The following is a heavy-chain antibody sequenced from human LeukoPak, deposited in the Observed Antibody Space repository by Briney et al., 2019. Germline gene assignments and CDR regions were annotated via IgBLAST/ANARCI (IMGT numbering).Heavy chain of an antibody. Sequence: GRSLRLSCAASGFTFSSYGMHWVRQAPGKGLEWVSAISDGGGGTYYADSVKGRFTISRDNSKNTLYLQMNSLRAEDTAVYYCAKRGYGDYGGYFDYWGQGTLVTVSS. CDR3: AKRGYGDYGGYFDY. CDR2: ISDGGGGT. D-gene: IGHD4-17*01. CDR1: GFTFSSYG. J-gene: IGHJ4*02. V-gene: IGHV3-23*01.